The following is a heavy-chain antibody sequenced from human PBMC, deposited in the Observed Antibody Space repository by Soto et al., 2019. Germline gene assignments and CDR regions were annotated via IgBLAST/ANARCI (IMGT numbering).Heavy chain of an antibody. CDR1: CGSISSSNYY. D-gene: IGHD3-16*01. CDR2: IYYSGST. V-gene: IGHV4-39*01. Sequence: PSETLSLTCTVSCGSISSSNYYWGWIRQPPGKGLEWIGSIYYSGSTSYNSSLKSRVTISVDTSKNQFSLRLRSVTAADTAVYYCASPTLGAFDIWGQGTMVTVSS. CDR3: ASPTLGAFDI. J-gene: IGHJ3*02.